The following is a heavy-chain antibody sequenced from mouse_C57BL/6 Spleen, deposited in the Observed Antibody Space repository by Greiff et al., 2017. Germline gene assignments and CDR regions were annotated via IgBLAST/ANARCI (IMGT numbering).Heavy chain of an antibody. CDR2: IWRGGST. V-gene: IGHV2-5*01. CDR1: GFSLTSYG. J-gene: IGHJ4*01. Sequence: VQLQQSGPGLVQPSQSLSITCTVSGFSLTSYGVHWVRQSPGKGLEWLGVIWRGGSTDYNAAFMSRLSTTKDNSKSQVFFKMNSLQADDTAIYYCAKKGWDGDYYAMDYWGQGTSVTVSS. D-gene: IGHD4-1*01. CDR3: AKKGWDGDYYAMDY.